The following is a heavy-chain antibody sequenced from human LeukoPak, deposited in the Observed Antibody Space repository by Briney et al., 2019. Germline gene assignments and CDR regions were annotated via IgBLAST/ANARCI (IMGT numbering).Heavy chain of an antibody. V-gene: IGHV3-7*01. Sequence: GGPLRLSCAASGFTFSKYWMSWLRQSPGKGLEWVANIKQDEREKHYMDSVKARFTISRDNAKNSLYPKVNSLRAEETAVYCCARDEYYNFWSGYTHYYGMDVWGQGTTVTISS. CDR1: GFTFSKYW. D-gene: IGHD3-3*01. J-gene: IGHJ6*02. CDR3: ARDEYYNFWSGYTHYYGMDV. CDR2: IKQDEREK.